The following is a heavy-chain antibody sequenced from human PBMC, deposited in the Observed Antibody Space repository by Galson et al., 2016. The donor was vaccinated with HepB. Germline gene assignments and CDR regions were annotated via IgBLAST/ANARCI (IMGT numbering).Heavy chain of an antibody. Sequence: SLRLSCAASGFTFSTYGLHWVRQAPGKGLEWVAVIWYDGNNKRYADSVKGRFPISSDNSKHTVYLQVNSLRAEDTALYYCAKDACTNGVCYSGYWYCELWGRGTLVTVSS. V-gene: IGHV3-33*06. D-gene: IGHD2-8*01. CDR2: IWYDGNNK. J-gene: IGHJ2*01. CDR3: AKDACTNGVCYSGYWYCEL. CDR1: GFTFSTYG.